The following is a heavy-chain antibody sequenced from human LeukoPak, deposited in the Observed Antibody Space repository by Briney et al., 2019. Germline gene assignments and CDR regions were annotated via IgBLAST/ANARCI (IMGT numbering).Heavy chain of an antibody. CDR3: TRESRPFCPFAF. CDR1: GGSTDITIY. CDR2: SSHDGTR. D-gene: IGHD2-2*01. J-gene: IGHJ4*02. Sequence: SETLSPTCGVSGGSTDITIYWGWVRHAPGKGRGWMVESSHDGTRNYSPSLRSRVAMSFDRANNYFSLSLTAVTAADTALYYCTRESRPFCPFAFWGQGVMVTVSS. V-gene: IGHV4-4*02.